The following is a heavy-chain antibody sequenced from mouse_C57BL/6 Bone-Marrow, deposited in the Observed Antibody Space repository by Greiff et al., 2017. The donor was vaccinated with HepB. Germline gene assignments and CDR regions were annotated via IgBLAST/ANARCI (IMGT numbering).Heavy chain of an antibody. CDR1: GFTFTDYY. CDR3: ARSPPLLRRGDYAMDY. CDR2: IRNKANGYTT. J-gene: IGHJ4*01. Sequence: EVKLVESGGGLVQPGGSLSLSCAASGFTFTDYYMSWVRQPPGKALEWLGFIRNKANGYTTEYSASVKGRFTISRDNSQSFLYLQMNALSAEDSATYYCARSPPLLRRGDYAMDYWGQGTSVTVSS. D-gene: IGHD1-2*01. V-gene: IGHV7-3*01.